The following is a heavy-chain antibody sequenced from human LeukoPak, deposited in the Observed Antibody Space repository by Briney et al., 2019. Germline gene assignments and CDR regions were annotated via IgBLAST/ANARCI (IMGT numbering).Heavy chain of an antibody. Sequence: GGALEISFKGSGCSFTSYWIAWVRQVPGKGLEWMGIIFPADSDTRYSPSFQGQVTISADKSISTAYLQWSSLKASDTAMYYCARRVSLNGMDVWGQGTTVTVSS. CDR3: ARRVSLNGMDV. CDR1: GCSFTSYW. CDR2: IFPADSDT. D-gene: IGHD5/OR15-5a*01. J-gene: IGHJ6*02. V-gene: IGHV5-51*03.